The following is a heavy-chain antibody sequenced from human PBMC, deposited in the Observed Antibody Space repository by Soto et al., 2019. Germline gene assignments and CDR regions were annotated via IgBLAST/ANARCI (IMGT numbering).Heavy chain of an antibody. CDR3: ARDRGITIFGLDDYCYYYGMDV. D-gene: IGHD3-3*01. CDR1: GYTFTCYG. Sequence: ASVKVSCKASGYTFTCYGISWVPKAPLQGLEWMGWNSAYNRNTNYAQKLQGRVTMTTDTCTSTAYMELRSLRSDDTAVYYCARDRGITIFGLDDYCYYYGMDVWGQGTTVTVS. V-gene: IGHV1-18*04. CDR2: NSAYNRNT. J-gene: IGHJ6*02.